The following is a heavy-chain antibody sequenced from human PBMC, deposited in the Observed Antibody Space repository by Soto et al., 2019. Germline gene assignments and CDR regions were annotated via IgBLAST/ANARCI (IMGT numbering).Heavy chain of an antibody. CDR2: IIPIFGTA. J-gene: IGHJ6*02. CDR1: GGTFSSYA. CDR3: ARKTRGVEYYSGMDV. Sequence: QVQLVQSGAEVKKPGSSVKVSCKASGGTFSSYAINWVRQAPGQGLEWMGGIIPIFGTANFAQKFQVRVTITADESTSTAYMELSSLRSEDTAVYYCARKTRGVEYYSGMDVWGQGTTVTVSS. V-gene: IGHV1-69*12. D-gene: IGHD3-10*01.